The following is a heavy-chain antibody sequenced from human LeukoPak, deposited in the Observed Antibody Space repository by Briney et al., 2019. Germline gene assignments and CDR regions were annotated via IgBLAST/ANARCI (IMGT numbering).Heavy chain of an antibody. CDR3: ARDHYSDTSRVPFDY. V-gene: IGHV3-7*01. Sequence: GESLRLSCAASGFTFSTYWMSWVRQAPGKGLEWVANIKYDGREKYYVDSVKGRFTISRDNARNSIYLQMNSLRVDDTAVYYCARDHYSDTSRVPFDYWGQGILVTVSS. CDR1: GFTFSTYW. J-gene: IGHJ4*02. D-gene: IGHD3-22*01. CDR2: IKYDGREK.